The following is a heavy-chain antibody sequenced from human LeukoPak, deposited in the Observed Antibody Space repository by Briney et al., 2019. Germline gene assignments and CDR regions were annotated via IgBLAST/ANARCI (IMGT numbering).Heavy chain of an antibody. V-gene: IGHV3-48*03. CDR2: ISSSGSTI. CDR3: ASFPPDYYYYMDV. CDR1: GFTFSSYE. Sequence: GGSLRLSCAASGFTFSSYEMNWVRKAPGKGLEWVSYISSSGSTIYYADSVKGRFTISRDNAKNSLYLQMNSLRAEDTAVYYCASFPPDYYYYMDVWGKGTTVTVSS. J-gene: IGHJ6*03.